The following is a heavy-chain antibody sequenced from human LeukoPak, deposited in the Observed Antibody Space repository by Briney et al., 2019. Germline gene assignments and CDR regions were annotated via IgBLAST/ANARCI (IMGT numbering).Heavy chain of an antibody. D-gene: IGHD4-17*01. Sequence: GGSLRLSCAASGFTFSSYAMSWVRQAPGKGLEWVSAISGSGGSTYYADSVKGRFIISRDNAKNSVYLQMNSLRADDTAVYYCADPGAGYWGQGTLVTVSS. CDR3: ADPGAGY. J-gene: IGHJ4*02. V-gene: IGHV3-23*01. CDR2: ISGSGGST. CDR1: GFTFSSYA.